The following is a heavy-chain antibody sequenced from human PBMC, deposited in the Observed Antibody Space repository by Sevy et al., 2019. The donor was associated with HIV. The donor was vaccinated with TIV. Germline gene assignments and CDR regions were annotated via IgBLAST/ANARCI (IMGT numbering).Heavy chain of an antibody. Sequence: ASVKVSCKASGYTFTTYGISWVRQAPGQGLEWMGWIGAYNGNTNYAQKFQCRVTMTTDTSTSTAYMELRSLRSDDAAVYFCARGSSVWYMHFDYWGQGTLVTVSS. CDR3: ARGSSVWYMHFDY. D-gene: IGHD6-19*01. CDR1: GYTFTTYG. V-gene: IGHV1-18*01. CDR2: IGAYNGNT. J-gene: IGHJ4*02.